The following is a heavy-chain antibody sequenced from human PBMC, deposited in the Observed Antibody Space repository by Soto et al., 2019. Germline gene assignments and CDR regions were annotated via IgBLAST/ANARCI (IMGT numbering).Heavy chain of an antibody. CDR1: GFTFSDYY. D-gene: IGHD3-3*01. Sequence: GGSLRLSCAASGFTFSDYYMSWIRQAPGKGLEWVSYISSSGSTIYYADSVKGRFTISRDNAKNSLYLQMNSLRAEDTAVYYCASPHYDFWSGYYGAFDIWGQGTMVTVSS. CDR2: ISSSGSTI. V-gene: IGHV3-11*01. J-gene: IGHJ3*02. CDR3: ASPHYDFWSGYYGAFDI.